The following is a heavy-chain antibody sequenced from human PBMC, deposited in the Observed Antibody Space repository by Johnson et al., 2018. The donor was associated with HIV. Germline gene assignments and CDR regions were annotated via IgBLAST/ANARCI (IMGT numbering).Heavy chain of an antibody. V-gene: IGHV3-30-3*01. CDR2: ISYDGSNK. CDR1: GFTFSSYA. CDR3: ARVGSGSYYARDAFDV. D-gene: IGHD1-26*01. Sequence: QVQLVESGGGVVQPGRSLRLSCAASGFTFSSYAMHWVRQAPGKGLEWVAVISYDGSNKYYADSVKGRFTISRDNSKTTLYLQMTSLRAEDTAVYSCARVGSGSYYARDAFDVWGQGTMVTVSS. J-gene: IGHJ3*01.